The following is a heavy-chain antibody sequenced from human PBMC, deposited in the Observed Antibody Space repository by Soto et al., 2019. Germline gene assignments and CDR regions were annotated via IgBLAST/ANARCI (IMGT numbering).Heavy chain of an antibody. V-gene: IGHV3-33*01. J-gene: IGHJ4*02. CDR2: IWYDGSNK. Sequence: GGSLRLSCAASGFTFSSYGMHWVRQAPGKGLEWVAVIWYDGSNKYYADSVKGRFTISRDNSKNTLYLQMNSLRAEDTAVYYCARAGSGSLPHFDYWGQGTLVTVSS. CDR3: ARAGSGSLPHFDY. D-gene: IGHD3-10*01. CDR1: GFTFSSYG.